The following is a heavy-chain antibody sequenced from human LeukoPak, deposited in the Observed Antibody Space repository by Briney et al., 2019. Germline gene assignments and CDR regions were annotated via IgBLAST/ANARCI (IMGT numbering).Heavy chain of an antibody. Sequence: SVKVSCKASGGTFSSYAISWVRQAPGQGLEWMGRIIPIFGTANYAQKFQGRVTITADKSTSTAYMELSSLRSEDTAVYYCARGPYDFWSGYYVNWFDPWGQRTLVTVSS. V-gene: IGHV1-69*06. J-gene: IGHJ5*02. CDR1: GGTFSSYA. CDR3: ARGPYDFWSGYYVNWFDP. D-gene: IGHD3-3*01. CDR2: IIPIFGTA.